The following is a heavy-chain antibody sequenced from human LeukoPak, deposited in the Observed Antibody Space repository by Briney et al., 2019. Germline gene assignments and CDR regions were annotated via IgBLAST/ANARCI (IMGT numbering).Heavy chain of an antibody. D-gene: IGHD3-10*01. Sequence: SETLSLTCTVSGGSISSYYWSWIRQPPGKGLEWIGYIYYCGSTNYNPSLKSRVTISVDTSKNQFSLKLSSVTAADTAVYYCARLRRREYYFDYWGQGTLVTVSS. CDR2: IYYCGST. CDR3: ARLRRREYYFDY. J-gene: IGHJ4*02. CDR1: GGSISSYY. V-gene: IGHV4-59*01.